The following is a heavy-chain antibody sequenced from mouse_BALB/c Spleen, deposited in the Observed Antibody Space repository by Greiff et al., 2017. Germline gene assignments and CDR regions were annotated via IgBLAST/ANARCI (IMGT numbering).Heavy chain of an antibody. D-gene: IGHD2-14*01. CDR3: ARGDRYDVAY. CDR1: GFSLTSYG. V-gene: IGHV2-9*02. CDR2: IWAGGST. Sequence: QVQLKESGPGLVAPSQSLSITCTVSGFSLTSYGVHWVRQPPGKGLEWLGVIWAGGSTNYNSALMSRLSISKDNSKSQVFLKMNSLQTDDTAMYYCARGDRYDVAYWGQGTLVTVAA. J-gene: IGHJ3*01.